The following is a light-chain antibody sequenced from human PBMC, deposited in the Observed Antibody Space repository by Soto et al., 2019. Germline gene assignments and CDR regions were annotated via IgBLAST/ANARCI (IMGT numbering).Light chain of an antibody. CDR1: QSVSSN. CDR2: GAS. V-gene: IGKV3-15*01. CDR3: QQYSNWPPWT. J-gene: IGKJ1*01. Sequence: EIVMTQSPATLSVSPGERATLSCRASQSVSSNLAWYQQKPGKAPRLLIYGASIRATGIPARFSGSGSGTEFTLTISSLQSEDFAVYYCQQYSNWPPWTFGQGTKVEIK.